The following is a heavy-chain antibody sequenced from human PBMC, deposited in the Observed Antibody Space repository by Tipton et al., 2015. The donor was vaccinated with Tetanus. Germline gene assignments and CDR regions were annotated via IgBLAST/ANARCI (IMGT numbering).Heavy chain of an antibody. D-gene: IGHD4-17*01. CDR2: ISGSGGST. Sequence: SLRLSCAASGFTFSSYVMSWVRQAPGKGLEWVSAISGSGGSTYYADSVKGRFTISRDNSKNTLYLQMNSLRAEDTAVYYCAKDRGRSVTTFFYYWGQGTLVTVSS. J-gene: IGHJ4*02. CDR3: AKDRGRSVTTFFYY. CDR1: GFTFSSYV. V-gene: IGHV3-23*01.